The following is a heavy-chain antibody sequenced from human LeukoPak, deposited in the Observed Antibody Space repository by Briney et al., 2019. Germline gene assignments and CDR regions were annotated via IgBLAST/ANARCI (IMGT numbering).Heavy chain of an antibody. CDR3: AKVGSEYYYDSSGPYGMDV. D-gene: IGHD3-22*01. CDR1: GFTFDDYA. V-gene: IGHV3-9*01. Sequence: GGSLRLSCAASGFTFDDYAIHWVRQAPGKGLEWVSGISWNSGSIGYADSVKGRFTISRDNAKNSLYLQMNSLRAEDTALYYCAKVGSEYYYDSSGPYGMDVWGQGTTVTVSS. CDR2: ISWNSGSI. J-gene: IGHJ6*02.